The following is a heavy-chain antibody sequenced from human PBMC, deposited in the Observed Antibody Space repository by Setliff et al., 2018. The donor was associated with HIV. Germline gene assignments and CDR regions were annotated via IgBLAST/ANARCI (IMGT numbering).Heavy chain of an antibody. Sequence: GASVKVSCKASGYFFTGYYMYWVRQAPGQGLEWMGRINPNSGGTNYAQKFEGRVTLTRDTSIRTAYMGLSRLRSDDTAVYYCARVVNDYGDYALDYWGQGTLVTVSS. D-gene: IGHD4-17*01. CDR1: GYFFTGYY. V-gene: IGHV1-2*06. J-gene: IGHJ4*02. CDR2: INPNSGGT. CDR3: ARVVNDYGDYALDY.